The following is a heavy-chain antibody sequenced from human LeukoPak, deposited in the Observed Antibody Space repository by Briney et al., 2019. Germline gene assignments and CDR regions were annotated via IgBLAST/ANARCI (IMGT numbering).Heavy chain of an antibody. V-gene: IGHV1-18*01. CDR1: GYTFTSYG. CDR2: ISAYNGNT. D-gene: IGHD2-2*01. J-gene: IGHJ6*03. CDR3: ARSIVVVPAARNNYYYMDV. Sequence: ASVKVSCKASGYTFTSYGISWVRQAPGQGLEWMGWISAYNGNTNYAQKLQGRLTMTTDTSTSTAYMELGSLRSEDTAVYYCARSIVVVPAARNNYYYMDVWGKGTTVTVSS.